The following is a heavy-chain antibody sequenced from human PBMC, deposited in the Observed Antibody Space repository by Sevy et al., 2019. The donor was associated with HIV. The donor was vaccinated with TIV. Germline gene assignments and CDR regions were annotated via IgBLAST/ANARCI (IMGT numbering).Heavy chain of an antibody. Sequence: GGSLRLSCVASGLTFSSYSMKWVRQAPGKGQEWVSSISSSSSYIYYADSVKGRFTISRDNAKKSLYLQVNSLRAEDTAVYYCARDRDGSGSSGGYGMDVWGKGTTVTVSS. J-gene: IGHJ6*04. D-gene: IGHD3-10*01. CDR2: ISSSSSYI. CDR3: ARDRDGSGSSGGYGMDV. V-gene: IGHV3-21*01. CDR1: GLTFSSYS.